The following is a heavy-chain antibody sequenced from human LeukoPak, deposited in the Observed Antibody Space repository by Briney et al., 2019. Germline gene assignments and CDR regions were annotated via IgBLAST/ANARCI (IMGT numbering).Heavy chain of an antibody. CDR1: GFTFSSYG. CDR3: ARSNYYGSGSYYRLAGYFDY. CDR2: IWYDGSNK. J-gene: IGHJ4*02. Sequence: GESLRLSCAASGFTFSSYGMHWVRQAPGKGLEWVAVIWYDGSNKYYADSVKGRFTISRDNSKNTLYLQMNSLRAEDTAVYYCARSNYYGSGSYYRLAGYFDYWGQGTLVTVSS. V-gene: IGHV3-33*01. D-gene: IGHD3-10*01.